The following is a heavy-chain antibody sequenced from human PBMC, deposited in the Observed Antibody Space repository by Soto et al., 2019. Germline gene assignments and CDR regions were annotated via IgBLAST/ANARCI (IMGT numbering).Heavy chain of an antibody. D-gene: IGHD4-17*01. J-gene: IGHJ2*01. Sequence: ASVKVSCKASGYTFTSYGISWVRQAPGQRLEWMGWINAGNGNTKYSQKFQGRVTITRDTSATTAYMELSSLRSEDTAVYYCARVGTTVTTYWYFDXWGRGTLVTVSS. CDR1: GYTFTSYG. CDR2: INAGNGNT. V-gene: IGHV1-3*01. CDR3: ARVGTTVTTYWYFDX.